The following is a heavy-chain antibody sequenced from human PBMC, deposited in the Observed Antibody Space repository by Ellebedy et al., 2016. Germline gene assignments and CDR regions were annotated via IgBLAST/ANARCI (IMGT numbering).Heavy chain of an antibody. CDR1: GYTLTELS. CDR3: AREAGLADTIYP. Sequence: ASVKVSXXVSGYTLTELSMHWVRQAPGKGLEWMGGFDPEDGETIYAQKFQGRVTMTEDTSTDTAYMELSSLRSEDTAVYYCAREAGLADTIYPWGQGTLVTVSS. V-gene: IGHV1-24*01. J-gene: IGHJ5*02. CDR2: FDPEDGET. D-gene: IGHD3-3*01.